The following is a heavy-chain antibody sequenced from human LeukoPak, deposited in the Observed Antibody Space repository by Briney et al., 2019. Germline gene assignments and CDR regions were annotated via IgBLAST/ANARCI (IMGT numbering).Heavy chain of an antibody. Sequence: PGGSLRLSCAASGFTFSSYAMSWVRQAPGKGLEWVSAISGSGGSTYYADSVKGRFTISRDNSKNTLYLQMNSLRAEDTAVYYCARDKASSSTSNYYYYYGMDVWGQGTTVTVSS. V-gene: IGHV3-23*01. CDR1: GFTFSSYA. D-gene: IGHD2-2*01. CDR3: ARDKASSSTSNYYYYYGMDV. J-gene: IGHJ6*02. CDR2: ISGSGGST.